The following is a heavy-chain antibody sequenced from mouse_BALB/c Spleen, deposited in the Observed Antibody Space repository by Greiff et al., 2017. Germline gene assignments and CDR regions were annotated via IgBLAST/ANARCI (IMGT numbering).Heavy chain of an antibody. CDR2: IDPSDSYT. CDR1: GYTFTSYW. J-gene: IGHJ3*01. D-gene: IGHD2-4*01. Sequence: QVQLQQPGAELVKPGASVKLSCKASGYTFTSYWMHWVKQRPGQGLEWIGEIDPSDSYTNYNQKFKGKATLTVDKSSSTAYMQLSSLTSEDSAVYYCARPYDYDDPRFAYWGQGTLVTVSA. CDR3: ARPYDYDDPRFAY. V-gene: IGHV1-69*02.